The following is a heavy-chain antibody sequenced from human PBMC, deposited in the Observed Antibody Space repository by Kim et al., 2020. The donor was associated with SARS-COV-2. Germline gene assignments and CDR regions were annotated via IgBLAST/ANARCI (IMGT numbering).Heavy chain of an antibody. Sequence: SETLSLTCSVSGDSGISSSFYWGWIRQPPGKGLEWMVTGPYSGGTFYNPSLRSRVSMSVDTSKKRLSLRLNSVTAADTAVYYCARQGRGTTQWTFDIWGQGTLVTVSS. J-gene: IGHJ3*02. CDR3: ARQGRGTTQWTFDI. V-gene: IGHV4-39*01. CDR1: GDSGISSSFY. D-gene: IGHD4-4*01. CDR2: GPYSGGT.